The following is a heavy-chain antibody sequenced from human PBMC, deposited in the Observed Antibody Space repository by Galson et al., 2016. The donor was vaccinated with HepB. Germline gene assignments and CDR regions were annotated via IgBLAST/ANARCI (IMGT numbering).Heavy chain of an antibody. J-gene: IGHJ3*02. V-gene: IGHV5-51*01. CDR1: GYRFTSYW. CDR3: AGYCGGDCQDAFDI. Sequence: SGAEVKKPGESLKISCKGSGYRFTSYWIGWVRQMPGIGLEWMGVIYPGDSDTTYSPSFQGQVTISADKSISTAYLQWSSLRASDTARYYCAGYCGGDCQDAFDIWGQGTLVTVSS. D-gene: IGHD2-21*02. CDR2: IYPGDSDT.